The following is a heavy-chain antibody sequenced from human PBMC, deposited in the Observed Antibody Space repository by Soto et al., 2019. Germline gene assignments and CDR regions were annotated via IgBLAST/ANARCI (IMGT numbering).Heavy chain of an antibody. D-gene: IGHD3-10*01. CDR2: IIPIFGTA. CDR1: GGTFSSYA. V-gene: IGHV1-69*13. CDR3: ARDKTNYYGSGSTNYYYYCGMDV. J-gene: IGHJ6*02. Sequence: SVKVSCKASGGTFSSYAISWVRQAPGQGLEWMGGIIPIFGTANYAQKFQGRVTITADESTSTAYMELSSLRSEDTAVYYCARDKTNYYGSGSTNYYYYCGMDVWGQGTTVTLSS.